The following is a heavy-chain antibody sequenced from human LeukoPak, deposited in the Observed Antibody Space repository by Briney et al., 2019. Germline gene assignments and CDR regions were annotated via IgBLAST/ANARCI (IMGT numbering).Heavy chain of an antibody. Sequence: SETLSLTRAVYGGSFSGYYWSWIRQPPGKGLEWIGEINHSGSTNYNPSLKSRVTISVDTSKNQFSLKLSSVTAADTAVYYCARGSRPPYTLALYYYYYGMDVWGQGTTVTVSS. CDR1: GGSFSGYY. CDR3: ARGSRPPYTLALYYYYYGMDV. CDR2: INHSGST. V-gene: IGHV4-34*01. D-gene: IGHD3-3*02. J-gene: IGHJ6*02.